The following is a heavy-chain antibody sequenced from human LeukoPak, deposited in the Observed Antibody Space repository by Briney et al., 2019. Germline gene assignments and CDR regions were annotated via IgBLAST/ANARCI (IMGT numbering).Heavy chain of an antibody. J-gene: IGHJ5*02. D-gene: IGHD6-13*01. CDR2: IRYDGSNK. Sequence: GGSLRLSCAASGFTFSSYGMHWVRQAPGKGLEWVAFIRYDGSNKYYADSVKGRFTISRDNAKNSLYLQMNSLRAEDTAVYYCATDLRGRQQLATGWFDPWGQGTLVTVSS. CDR3: ATDLRGRQQLATGWFDP. V-gene: IGHV3-30*02. CDR1: GFTFSSYG.